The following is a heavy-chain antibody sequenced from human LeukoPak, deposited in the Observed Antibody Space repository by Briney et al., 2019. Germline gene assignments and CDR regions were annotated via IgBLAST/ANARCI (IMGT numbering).Heavy chain of an antibody. J-gene: IGHJ4*02. CDR2: MNPNSGNT. CDR3: ARGRSSGYWKFPFDY. CDR1: GYTFTSYD. V-gene: IGHV1-8*03. D-gene: IGHD3-22*01. Sequence: ASVKVSCKASGYTFTSYDINWVRQATGQGLEWMGWMNPNSGNTGYAQKFQGRVTITRNTSISTAYMELSSLRPEDTAVYYCARGRSSGYWKFPFDYWGQGTLVTVSS.